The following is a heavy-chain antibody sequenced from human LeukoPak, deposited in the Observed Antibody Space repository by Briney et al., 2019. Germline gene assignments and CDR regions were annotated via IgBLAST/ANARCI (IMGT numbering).Heavy chain of an antibody. D-gene: IGHD2-15*01. J-gene: IGHJ4*02. CDR1: GYTFTSYY. Sequence: ASVKVSCKASGYTFTSYYMHWVRHAPGQGLEWMGIINPSGGSTSYAQKFQGRITMTRDTSTSTVYMELSSLRSEDTAVYYCARDYLKVVLAATAPSAGHMDNWGQGTLVTVSS. V-gene: IGHV1-46*01. CDR2: INPSGGST. CDR3: ARDYLKVVLAATAPSAGHMDN.